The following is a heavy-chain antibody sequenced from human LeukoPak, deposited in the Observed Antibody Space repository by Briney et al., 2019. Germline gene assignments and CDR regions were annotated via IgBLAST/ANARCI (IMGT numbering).Heavy chain of an antibody. CDR2: IYPGDSDT. Sequence: GEFLRISCKGSGYSFTTYWIGWVRQMPGRGLEWMGIIYPGDSDTRYSPSFQSQVTISADKSISTAYLQWSSLKASDTAMYYCSRHGGSYVLDAFDIWGQGTMVTVSS. CDR3: SRHGGSYVLDAFDI. V-gene: IGHV5-51*01. CDR1: GYSFTTYW. J-gene: IGHJ3*02. D-gene: IGHD1-26*01.